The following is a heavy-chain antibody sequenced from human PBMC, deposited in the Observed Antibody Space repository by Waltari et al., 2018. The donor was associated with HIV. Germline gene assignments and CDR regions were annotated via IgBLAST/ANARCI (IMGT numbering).Heavy chain of an antibody. J-gene: IGHJ4*02. CDR2: IFSSGTT. CDR1: GGSISSSSYS. V-gene: IGHV4-39*07. D-gene: IGHD3-22*01. CDR3: ARGPTYYYGSSGYSLFDY. Sequence: QLQLQESGPGLVKPSETLSLICTVSGGSISSSSYSWGWIRTPPGKGLDWIASIFSSGTTYYNPSLKSRVTISIDTSKNRFSLNLSSVTAADTAVYFCARGPTYYYGSSGYSLFDYWGQGTLVTVSS.